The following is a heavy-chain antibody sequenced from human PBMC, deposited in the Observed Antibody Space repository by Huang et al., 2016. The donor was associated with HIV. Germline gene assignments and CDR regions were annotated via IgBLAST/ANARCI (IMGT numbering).Heavy chain of an antibody. J-gene: IGHJ4*02. CDR2: IFYTGVT. CDR3: ARAYPSGALDY. V-gene: IGHV4-59*01. CDR1: GGSINKYY. Sequence: QVRLQESGPALVKPSETLSLTCAVSGGSINKYYWNWIRQPPGKRLEWIGYIFYTGVTSYRPSLQSRVTMSVDTSKNNFSLKLTSVTAADTAVYYCARAYPSGALDYWGQGTLVTVSS.